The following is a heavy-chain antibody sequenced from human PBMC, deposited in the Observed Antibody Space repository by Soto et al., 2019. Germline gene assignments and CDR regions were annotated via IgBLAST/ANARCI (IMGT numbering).Heavy chain of an antibody. Sequence: APVEVSCKASGYTFNSHGINLVRQAPGQGLEWMGWISAYNGNTNYVQKLQGRVTMTTDTSTSTAYMELRSLRSDDTAVYYCAKVGVGTVDYWGQGTLVTVSS. CDR2: ISAYNGNT. V-gene: IGHV1-18*01. D-gene: IGHD2-15*01. J-gene: IGHJ4*02. CDR1: GYTFNSHG. CDR3: AKVGVGTVDY.